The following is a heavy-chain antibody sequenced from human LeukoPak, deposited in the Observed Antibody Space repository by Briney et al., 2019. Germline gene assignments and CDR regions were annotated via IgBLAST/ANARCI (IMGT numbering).Heavy chain of an antibody. CDR2: IYSGDYT. Sequence: LGGSLRLSCAASGFTVSSNYMSWVRQAPGKGLEWVSVIYSGDYTHYADSVKGRFTISRDNSKNTLYLQMNSLRAEDTALYYCARGGTATYYYDSSGNLFACWGQGTLVTVSS. CDR3: ARGGTATYYYDSSGNLFAC. D-gene: IGHD3-22*01. J-gene: IGHJ4*02. CDR1: GFTVSSNY. V-gene: IGHV3-66*01.